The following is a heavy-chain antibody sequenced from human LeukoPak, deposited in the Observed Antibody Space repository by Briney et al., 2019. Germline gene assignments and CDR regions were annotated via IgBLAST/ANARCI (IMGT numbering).Heavy chain of an antibody. Sequence: ASVTVSSKASGYTFTIYGISWVRQAPGQGLGWMGLISAYNGDTNYVQKLQGRVTMTTDTSTSTAYMELRSLRSDHTAVYYCARQLRYCSGGSCYPYYYYYMDVWGKGTTVTVSS. CDR3: ARQLRYCSGGSCYPYYYYYMDV. V-gene: IGHV1-18*01. D-gene: IGHD2-15*01. J-gene: IGHJ6*03. CDR1: GYTFTIYG. CDR2: ISAYNGDT.